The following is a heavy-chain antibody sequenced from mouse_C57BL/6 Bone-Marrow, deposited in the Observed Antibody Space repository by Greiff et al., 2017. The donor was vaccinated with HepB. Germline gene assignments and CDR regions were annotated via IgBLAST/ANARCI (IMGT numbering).Heavy chain of an antibody. V-gene: IGHV2-9-1*01. CDR1: GFSLTSYA. Sequence: VMLVESGPGLVAPSQSLSITCTVSGFSLTSYAISWVRQPPGKGLEWLGVIWTGGGTNYNSALKSRLSISKDNSKSQVFLKMNSLQTDDTARYYCARAPYYYGSSYAMDYWGQGTSVTVSS. CDR2: IWTGGGT. D-gene: IGHD1-1*01. CDR3: ARAPYYYGSSYAMDY. J-gene: IGHJ4*01.